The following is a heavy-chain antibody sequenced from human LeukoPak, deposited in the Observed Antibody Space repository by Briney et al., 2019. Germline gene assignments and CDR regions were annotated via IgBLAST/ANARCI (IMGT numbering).Heavy chain of an antibody. V-gene: IGHV3-30*03. CDR2: ISYDGSNK. J-gene: IGHJ4*02. CDR3: ARDQLAYSGYDTLFDY. CDR1: GFTVSSNY. D-gene: IGHD5-12*01. Sequence: GGSLRLSCAASGFTVSSNYMSWVRQAPGKGLEWVAVISYDGSNKYYADSVKGRFTISRDNSKNTLYLQLNSLRPEDTAVYYCARDQLAYSGYDTLFDYWGQGTLVTVSS.